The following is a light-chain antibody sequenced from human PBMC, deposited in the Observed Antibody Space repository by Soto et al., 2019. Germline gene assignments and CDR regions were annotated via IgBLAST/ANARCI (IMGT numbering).Light chain of an antibody. Sequence: DIQMTQSPSTLSASVGDSVTVSCRASQTFSTWLAWYQQKPGKAPKLLIYDVSTLESGVPSRFSGSGSGTEFTLTISNIQPDDFATYYCQQFRTFGQGTKVDIK. CDR1: QTFSTW. CDR3: QQFRT. V-gene: IGKV1-5*01. J-gene: IGKJ1*01. CDR2: DVS.